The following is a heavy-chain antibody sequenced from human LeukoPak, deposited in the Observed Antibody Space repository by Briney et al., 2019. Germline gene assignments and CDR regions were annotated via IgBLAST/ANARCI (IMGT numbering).Heavy chain of an antibody. CDR1: GYTFTSYD. CDR2: MNPNSGNT. V-gene: IGHV1-8*01. Sequence: ASVKVSCKASGYTFTSYDINWVRQATRQGLEWMGWMNPNSGNTGYAQKFQGRVTMTRNTSISTAYMELSSLRSEDTAVYYCARDPGVAAAGYFDYWGQGTLVTVSS. J-gene: IGHJ4*02. D-gene: IGHD6-13*01. CDR3: ARDPGVAAAGYFDY.